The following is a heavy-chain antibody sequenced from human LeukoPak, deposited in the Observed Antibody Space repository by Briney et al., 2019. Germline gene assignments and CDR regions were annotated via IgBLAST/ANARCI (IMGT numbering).Heavy chain of an antibody. CDR2: ISGSGGST. V-gene: IGHV3-23*01. CDR3: AKDLRQYYYDSSGYYPY. CDR1: GVTFSSYA. D-gene: IGHD3-22*01. Sequence: GSLRLSCAASGVTFSSYAMSWVRQAPGKGLEWVSAISGSGGSTYYADSVKGRFTISRDNSKNTLYLQMNSLRAEDTAVYYCAKDLRQYYYDSSGYYPYWGQGTLVTVSS. J-gene: IGHJ4*02.